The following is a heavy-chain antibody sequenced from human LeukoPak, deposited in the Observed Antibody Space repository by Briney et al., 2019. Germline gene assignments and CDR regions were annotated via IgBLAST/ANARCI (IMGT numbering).Heavy chain of an antibody. CDR2: INHSGST. CDR1: GGSFSGYY. Sequence: SETLSRTCAVYGGSFSGYYWSWIRQPPGKGLEWIGEINHSGSTNYNPSLKSRVTISVDTSKNQFSLKLSSVTAADTAVYYCARRDGYNLPFFDCWGQGTLVTVSS. J-gene: IGHJ4*02. V-gene: IGHV4-34*01. CDR3: ARRDGYNLPFFDC. D-gene: IGHD5-12*01.